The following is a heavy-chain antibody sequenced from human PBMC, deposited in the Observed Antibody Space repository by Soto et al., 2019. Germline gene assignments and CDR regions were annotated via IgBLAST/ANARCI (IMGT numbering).Heavy chain of an antibody. V-gene: IGHV3-23*01. CDR3: AKSPILLWFGEFDY. CDR1: GFTFSSYA. D-gene: IGHD3-10*01. CDR2: ISGSGGST. J-gene: IGHJ4*02. Sequence: GGSLRLSCAASGFTFSSYALSWVRQAPGKGLEWVSAISGSGGSTYYADSVKGRFTIARDNSKNTLYLQMNSLRAEDTAVYYCAKSPILLWFGEFDYWGQGTLVTVSS.